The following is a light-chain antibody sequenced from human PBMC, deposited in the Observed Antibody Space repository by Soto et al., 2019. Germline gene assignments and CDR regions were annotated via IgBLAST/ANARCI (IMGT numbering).Light chain of an antibody. CDR3: QQLNSYPIT. V-gene: IGKV1-9*01. Sequence: IQLTQSPSSLSASVVDRVTLTFRASQGISSYLAWYQQKPGKAPKLLISAASTLQSGVPSRFSGRGSGTDFTLTIGSLQPEDFATYYCQQLNSYPITFGQGTRLEIK. J-gene: IGKJ5*01. CDR1: QGISSY. CDR2: AAS.